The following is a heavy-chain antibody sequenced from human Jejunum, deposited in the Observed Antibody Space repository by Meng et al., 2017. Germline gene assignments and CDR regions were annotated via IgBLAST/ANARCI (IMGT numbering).Heavy chain of an antibody. J-gene: IGHJ2*01. CDR2: VYHSGST. CDR3: ARADYVRYFDL. CDR1: GGSIESNNW. D-gene: IGHD3-10*02. Sequence: HGQLQGSGPGLVKPSETLSLTCAVSGGSIESNNWWTWIRQPPGQGLEWIGEVYHSGSTHYNPSLQSRVTISIDNSKNRFSLSLNSVTAADTAIYYCARADYVRYFDLWGRGTLVTVSS. V-gene: IGHV4-4*02.